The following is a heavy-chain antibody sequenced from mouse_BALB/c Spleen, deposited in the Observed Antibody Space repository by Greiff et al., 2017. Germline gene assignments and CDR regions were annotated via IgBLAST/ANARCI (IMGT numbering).Heavy chain of an antibody. CDR3: VRRGCDY. V-gene: IGHV10-1*02. CDR1: GFTFNTYA. CDR2: IRSKSNNYAT. J-gene: IGHJ2*01. Sequence: EVMLVESGGGLVQPKGSLKLSCAASGFTFNTYAMNWVRQAPGKGLEWVARIRSKSNNYATYYADSVKDRFTISRDDSQSMLYLQMNNLKTEDTARYYCVRRGCDYWGQGTTLTVSS.